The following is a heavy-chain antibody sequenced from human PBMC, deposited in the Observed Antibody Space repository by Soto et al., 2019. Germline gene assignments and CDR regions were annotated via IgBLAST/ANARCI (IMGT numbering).Heavy chain of an antibody. Sequence: QLQLQESGPRLVKPSETLSLTCTVSGGSIRRSNYYWGWIRQPPGKGLEWIGSFYNTGSTYYNPSLKSRVTISVDTSKNQFSLNLRSVTAADTAVYYCAVAPDYWGQGTLVTVSS. CDR2: FYNTGST. CDR1: GGSIRRSNYY. D-gene: IGHD5-12*01. V-gene: IGHV4-39*01. J-gene: IGHJ4*02. CDR3: AVAPDY.